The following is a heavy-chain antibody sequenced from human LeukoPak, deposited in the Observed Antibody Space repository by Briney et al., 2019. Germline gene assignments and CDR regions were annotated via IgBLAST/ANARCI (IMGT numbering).Heavy chain of an antibody. J-gene: IGHJ3*02. V-gene: IGHV3-30*02. Sequence: HTGGSLRLSCAASGFTFSSYGMHWVRQAPGKGLEWVAFIRYDGSNKYYADSVKGRFTISRDNSKNTLYLQMNSLRAEDTAVYYCAKDLGYSWEYAFDIWGQGTMVTVSS. CDR3: AKDLGYSWEYAFDI. CDR1: GFTFSSYG. CDR2: IRYDGSNK. D-gene: IGHD3-22*01.